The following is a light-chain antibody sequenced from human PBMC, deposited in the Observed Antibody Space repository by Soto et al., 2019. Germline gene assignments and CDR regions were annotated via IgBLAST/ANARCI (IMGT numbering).Light chain of an antibody. V-gene: IGKV3-11*01. Sequence: EIVLTQSPATLSLSPGERATLSCRACQRGSSYLAWYQQKPGQTPRLLIYDASNRATGIPARFSGSGSGTDFTLTISSLEPEDFAVYYCQQRSSWPRTFGQGTKLEIK. CDR2: DAS. CDR3: QQRSSWPRT. CDR1: QRGSSY. J-gene: IGKJ2*01.